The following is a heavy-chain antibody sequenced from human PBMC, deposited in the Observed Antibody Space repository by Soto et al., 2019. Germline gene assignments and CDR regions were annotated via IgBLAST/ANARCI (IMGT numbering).Heavy chain of an antibody. CDR2: ISSSGGST. D-gene: IGHD2-8*01. J-gene: IGHJ4*02. V-gene: IGHV3-23*01. Sequence: EVQLLESGGGLVQPGGSLRLSCAASGFTFSSYAMSWVRQAPGKGLEWVSTISSSGGSTYYADSVKGRFTISRDNSKNTLSLQVNTLRAEDTAVYYCAKARRWSPYLVYWGQGTLVTVSS. CDR3: AKARRWSPYLVY. CDR1: GFTFSSYA.